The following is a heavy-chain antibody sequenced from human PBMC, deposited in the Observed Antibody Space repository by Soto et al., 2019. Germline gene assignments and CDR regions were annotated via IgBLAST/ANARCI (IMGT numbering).Heavy chain of an antibody. CDR2: ISYDGSNK. CDR3: AKEKHKDSFYYYYMDV. CDR1: GFTFSSYG. J-gene: IGHJ6*03. V-gene: IGHV3-30*18. Sequence: GGSLRLSCAASGFTFSSYGMHWVRQAPGKGLEWVAVISYDGSNKYYADSVKGRFTISRDNSKNTLYLQMNSLRAEDTAVYYCAKEKHKDSFYYYYMDVWGKGTTVTVSS. D-gene: IGHD2-21*01.